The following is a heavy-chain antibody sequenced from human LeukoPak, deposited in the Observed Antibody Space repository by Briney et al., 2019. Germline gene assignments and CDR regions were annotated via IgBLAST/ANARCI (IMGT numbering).Heavy chain of an antibody. J-gene: IGHJ4*02. Sequence: GGSLRLSCAASGFTFSSYGMHWVRQAPGKGLEWVAVISYDGSNKYYADSVKGRFTISRDNSKNTLYLQMNSLRAEDTAVYYCAKNGIAAAGYFDYWGQGTLVTASS. CDR2: ISYDGSNK. D-gene: IGHD6-13*01. CDR3: AKNGIAAAGYFDY. V-gene: IGHV3-30*18. CDR1: GFTFSSYG.